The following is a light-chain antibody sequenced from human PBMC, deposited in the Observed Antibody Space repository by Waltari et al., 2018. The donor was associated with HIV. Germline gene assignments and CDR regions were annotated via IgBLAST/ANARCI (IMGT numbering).Light chain of an antibody. CDR2: ANK. CDR3: ATWDDSLSGRV. J-gene: IGLJ3*02. CDR1: SSNIGSNT. V-gene: IGLV1-44*01. Sequence: QSVLTQPPSASGTPGQRVAISCSGSSSNIGSNTVDWYQQFPGAAPKVLIYANKQRPSGVPDRFSGSKSGTSASLAISGLQSEDEADYYCATWDDSLSGRVFGGGTKLAVL.